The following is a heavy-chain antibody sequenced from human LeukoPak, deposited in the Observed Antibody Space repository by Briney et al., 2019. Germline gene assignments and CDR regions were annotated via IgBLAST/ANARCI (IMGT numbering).Heavy chain of an antibody. CDR2: IIPILGIA. V-gene: IGHV1-69*04. J-gene: IGHJ3*02. CDR3: ATESLYGSGSPFFAFDI. Sequence: SVKVSCKASGGTFSSYAISWVRQAPGQGLEWMGRIIPILGIANYAQKFQGRVTITADKSTSTAYMELSSLRSEDTAVYYCATESLYGSGSPFFAFDIWGQGTMVTVSS. CDR1: GGTFSSYA. D-gene: IGHD3-10*01.